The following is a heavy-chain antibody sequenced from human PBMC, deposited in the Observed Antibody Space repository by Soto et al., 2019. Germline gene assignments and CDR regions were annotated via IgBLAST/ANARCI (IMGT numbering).Heavy chain of an antibody. D-gene: IGHD4-17*01. V-gene: IGHV4-34*01. CDR3: EGLAVTHKGGWFDP. J-gene: IGHJ5*02. Sequence: SETLSLTCAVYGGSFSGYYWSWIRQPPGKGLEWIGEINHSGSTNYNPSLKSRVTISVDMSKNQFSLKLSSVTAADTAVYYCEGLAVTHKGGWFDPWGQGTLVTVSS. CDR2: INHSGST. CDR1: GGSFSGYY.